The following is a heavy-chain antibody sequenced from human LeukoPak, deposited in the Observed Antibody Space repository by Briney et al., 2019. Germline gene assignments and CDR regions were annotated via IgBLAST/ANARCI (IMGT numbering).Heavy chain of an antibody. J-gene: IGHJ5*02. Sequence: PSETLSLTCTVSGGSISSYYWSWIRQPPGKGLEWIGYIYYSGSTNYNPSLKSRVTISVDTPKNQFSLKLSSVTAADTAVYYCARSVVVAAKNWFDPWGQGTLVTVSS. CDR2: IYYSGST. CDR1: GGSISSYY. D-gene: IGHD2-15*01. V-gene: IGHV4-59*08. CDR3: ARSVVVAAKNWFDP.